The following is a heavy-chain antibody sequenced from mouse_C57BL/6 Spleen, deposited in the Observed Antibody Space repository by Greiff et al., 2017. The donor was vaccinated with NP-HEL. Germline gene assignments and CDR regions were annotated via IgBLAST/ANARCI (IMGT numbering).Heavy chain of an antibody. D-gene: IGHD3-2*02. CDR2: IDPNSGGA. Sequence: KESCKAFGNTCTSYWMHWGKQRSGRGLEWIGRIDPNSGGAKYNEKFKSKATLTVDKPSSTAYMQLSSLTSEDSAVYCCARWGQLRPLDYWGQGTTLTVSS. CDR3: ARWGQLRPLDY. J-gene: IGHJ2*01. V-gene: IGHV1-72*01. CDR1: GNTCTSYW.